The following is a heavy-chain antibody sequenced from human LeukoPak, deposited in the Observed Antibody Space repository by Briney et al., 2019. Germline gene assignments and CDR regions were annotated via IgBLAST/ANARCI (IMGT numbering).Heavy chain of an antibody. V-gene: IGHV3-23*01. CDR2: ISGSGGST. CDR1: GFTFSSYA. D-gene: IGHD7-27*01. CDR3: ARDLGPNREFDY. J-gene: IGHJ4*02. Sequence: QPGGSLRLSCAASGFTFSSYAMSWVRQAPGKGLEWVSAISGSGGSTYYADSVKGRFTISRDNSKNTLYLQMNSLRAEDTAVYYCARDLGPNREFDYWGQGTLVTVSS.